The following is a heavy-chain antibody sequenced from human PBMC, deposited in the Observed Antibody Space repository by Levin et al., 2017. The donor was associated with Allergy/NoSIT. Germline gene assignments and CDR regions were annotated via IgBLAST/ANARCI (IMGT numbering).Heavy chain of an antibody. J-gene: IGHJ3*02. D-gene: IGHD3/OR15-3a*01. CDR3: ASGKLDGYDAFDI. Sequence: GESLKISCKASGYTFTSYGISWVRQAPGQGLEWMGWISAYNGNTNYAQKLQGRVTMTTDTSTSTAYMELRSLRSDDTAVYYCASGKLDGYDAFDIWGQGTMVTVSS. V-gene: IGHV1-18*01. CDR1: GYTFTSYG. CDR2: ISAYNGNT.